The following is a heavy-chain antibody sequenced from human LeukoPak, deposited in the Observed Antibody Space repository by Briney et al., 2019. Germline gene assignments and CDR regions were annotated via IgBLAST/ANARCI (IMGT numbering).Heavy chain of an antibody. CDR1: GFTFDDYG. Sequence: GGSLRLSCAASGFTFDDYGMSWVRQAPGKGLEWVSGINWNGGSTGYADSVKGRFTISRDNSKNTLYLQMNSLRAEDTAVYYCAKLDGGNWPDYWGQGTLVTVSS. V-gene: IGHV3-20*04. CDR2: INWNGGST. D-gene: IGHD4-23*01. CDR3: AKLDGGNWPDY. J-gene: IGHJ4*02.